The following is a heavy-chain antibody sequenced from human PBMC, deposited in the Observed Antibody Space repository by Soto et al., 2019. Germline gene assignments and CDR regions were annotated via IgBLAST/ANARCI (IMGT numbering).Heavy chain of an antibody. V-gene: IGHV1-46*03. CDR2: INPSGGST. CDR3: AGCYGDYPIFVY. Sequence: ASVKVSCKASGYTFTSYYMHWVRQAPGQGLEWMGIINPSGGSTSYAQKFQGRVTMTRDTSTSTVYMELSSLRSEDTAVYYCAGCYGDYPIFVYWGQGTLVTVSS. D-gene: IGHD4-17*01. J-gene: IGHJ4*02. CDR1: GYTFTSYY.